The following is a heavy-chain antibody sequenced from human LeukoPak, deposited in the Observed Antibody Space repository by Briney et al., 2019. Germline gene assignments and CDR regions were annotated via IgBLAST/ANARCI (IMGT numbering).Heavy chain of an antibody. CDR3: ARGSATVTPFDY. CDR1: GGSISSGGYY. D-gene: IGHD4-11*01. V-gene: IGHV4-30-2*01. Sequence: SETLSLTCTVSGGSISSGGYYWSWIRQPPGKGLEWIGYIYHSGSTYYNPSLKSRVTISVDRSKNQFSLKLSSVTAADTAVYYCARGSATVTPFDYWGQGTLVTVSS. J-gene: IGHJ4*02. CDR2: IYHSGST.